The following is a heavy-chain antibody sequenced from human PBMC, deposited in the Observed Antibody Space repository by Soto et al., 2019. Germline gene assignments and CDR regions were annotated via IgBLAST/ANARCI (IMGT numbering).Heavy chain of an antibody. J-gene: IGHJ6*02. CDR1: GFTFSSYW. Sequence: GGSLRLSCAASGFTFSSYWMHWVRQAPGKGLVWVSRINSDGSSTSYADSVKGRFTISRDNAKNTLYLQMNSLRAEDTAVYYCARDQRGYSYYYGMDVWGQGTTVTVSS. CDR2: INSDGSST. CDR3: ARDQRGYSYYYGMDV. D-gene: IGHD5-18*01. V-gene: IGHV3-74*01.